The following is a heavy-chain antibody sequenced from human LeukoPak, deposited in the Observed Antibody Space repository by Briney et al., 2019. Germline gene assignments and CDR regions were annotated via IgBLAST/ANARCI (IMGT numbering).Heavy chain of an antibody. V-gene: IGHV1-46*01. D-gene: IGHD3-10*01. Sequence: GASVRVSSKASGYTFTIYYMHWVRQAPGQGLEWMGLINPSGGSTSYAQKFQGRVTMTRDISTSTVYMELSSLRSEDTAVYYCVRERYHGSGAPRYDYWGQGTLVTVSS. CDR1: GYTFTIYY. J-gene: IGHJ4*02. CDR2: INPSGGST. CDR3: VRERYHGSGAPRYDY.